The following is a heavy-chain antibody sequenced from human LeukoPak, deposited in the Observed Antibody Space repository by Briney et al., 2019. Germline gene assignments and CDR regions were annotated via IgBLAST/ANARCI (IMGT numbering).Heavy chain of an antibody. V-gene: IGHV3-30-3*01. CDR2: ISYDGSNK. CDR1: GFTFSSYA. Sequence: GGSLRLSCAASGFTFSSYAMHWVRQAPGKGLEWVAVISYDGSNKYYADSVKGRFTISRDNSKNTLYLQMNSLRAEDTAVYYCARDRKGYYYGMDVWGQGTTVTVSS. J-gene: IGHJ6*02. CDR3: ARDRKGYYYGMDV.